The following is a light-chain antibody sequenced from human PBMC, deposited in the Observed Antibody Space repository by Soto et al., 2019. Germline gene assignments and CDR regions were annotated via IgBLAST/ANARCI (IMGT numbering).Light chain of an antibody. CDR3: QQYYNTRWT. CDR2: WAS. V-gene: IGKV4-1*01. J-gene: IGKJ1*01. Sequence: DIVMTQSPDSLAVSLGERATINFKSSQSVLYSSNNKNSVAWYQQKPGQPPQLLIYWASTRESGVPDRFSGSESGTDFTLTISSLQAEDVAVYYCQQYYNTRWTFGQGTKVEIK. CDR1: QSVLYSSNNKNS.